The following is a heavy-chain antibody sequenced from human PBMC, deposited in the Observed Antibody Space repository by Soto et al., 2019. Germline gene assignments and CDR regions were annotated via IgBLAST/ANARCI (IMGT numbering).Heavy chain of an antibody. D-gene: IGHD3-16*01. Sequence: ASVKVSCKASGYTFTSYAMNWVRQAPGQGLEWMGWINTNTGNPTYAQGFTGRFVFSLDTSVSTAYLQICSLKAEDTAVYYCARDLFRYDYIWGRPHWFAPWGEGTLVPVYS. J-gene: IGHJ5*02. CDR2: INTNTGNP. CDR1: GYTFTSYA. V-gene: IGHV7-4-1*01. CDR3: ARDLFRYDYIWGRPHWFAP.